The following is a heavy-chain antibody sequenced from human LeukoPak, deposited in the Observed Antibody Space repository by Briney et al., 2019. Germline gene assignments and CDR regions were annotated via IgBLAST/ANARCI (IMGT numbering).Heavy chain of an antibody. CDR2: IYYSGST. D-gene: IGHD3-3*01. J-gene: IGHJ4*02. Sequence: PSETLSLTCTVSGYSISSGYYWSWIRQPPGKGLEWIGYIYYSGSTNYNPSLKSRVTISVDTSKNQFSLKLSSVTAADTAVYYCARWDYDFWSGYYASSGAFDYWGQGTLVTASS. CDR3: ARWDYDFWSGYYASSGAFDY. V-gene: IGHV4-61*01. CDR1: GYSISSGYY.